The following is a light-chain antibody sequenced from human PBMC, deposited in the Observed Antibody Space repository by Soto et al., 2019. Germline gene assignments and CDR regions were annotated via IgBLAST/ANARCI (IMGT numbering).Light chain of an antibody. CDR2: EGS. CDR1: SSDVGRYNL. Sequence: QSALTQPASVSGSPGQSSTISCTGTSSDVGRYNLVSWYQQHPGKAPKLLIYEGSKRPSGVSNRFSGSKSGNTASLTISGLQAEDEADYYCCSYAGSSTLVFGGGTKVTVL. CDR3: CSYAGSSTLV. V-gene: IGLV2-23*01. J-gene: IGLJ2*01.